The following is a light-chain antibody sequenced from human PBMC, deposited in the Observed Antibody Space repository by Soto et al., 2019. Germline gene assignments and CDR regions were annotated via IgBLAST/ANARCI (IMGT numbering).Light chain of an antibody. V-gene: IGKV1-39*01. CDR3: QQSYITPLT. CDR1: QSVNTY. Sequence: DIQMTQSPSSLSASVGDRVTITCRASQSVNTYLNWYQQTPGKAPKLLIFAASSLQSGVPSRFSGSGSGTDFTLTISSLQPEDFATYYCQQSYITPLTFGQGTKVDIK. J-gene: IGKJ1*01. CDR2: AAS.